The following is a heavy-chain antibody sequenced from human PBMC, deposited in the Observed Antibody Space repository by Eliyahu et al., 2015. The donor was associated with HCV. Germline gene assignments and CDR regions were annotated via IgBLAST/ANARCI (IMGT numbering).Heavy chain of an antibody. CDR2: IVVGSGNT. V-gene: IGHV1-58*01. CDR3: AAEIVGAGSS. D-gene: IGHD1-26*01. Sequence: QMQVVQSGPEVRKPGTSVTVSXXASGFTFAXXXVQWXRQARGXRLEWIGRIVVGSGNTDCAQKFRERVTFTRDMSTRTAYMKLSSLSSEDTAVYYCAAEIVGAGSSWGQGTLVTVSS. J-gene: IGHJ4*02. CDR1: GFTFAXXX.